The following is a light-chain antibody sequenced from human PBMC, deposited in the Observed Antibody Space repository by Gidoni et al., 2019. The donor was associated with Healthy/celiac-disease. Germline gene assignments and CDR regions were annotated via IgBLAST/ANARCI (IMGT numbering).Light chain of an antibody. CDR1: QSISSY. J-gene: IGKJ3*01. CDR3: QQGGT. V-gene: IGKV1-39*01. CDR2: AAS. Sequence: DIQMTQSPSSLSASVGDRVTITCRASQSISSYLNWYQQKPGKAPKLLIYAASSLQSGVPSRFSGSGSGTDFTLTISSLQPEDFATYYCQQGGTFGSGTKVDIK.